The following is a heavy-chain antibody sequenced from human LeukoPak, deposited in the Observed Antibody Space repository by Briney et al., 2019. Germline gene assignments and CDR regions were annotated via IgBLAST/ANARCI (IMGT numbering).Heavy chain of an antibody. V-gene: IGHV3-21*01. J-gene: IGHJ4*02. D-gene: IGHD5-12*01. CDR1: GFTFSSYS. CDR3: AREGGYAFDY. CDR2: ISSSSSYI. Sequence: GGTLRLSCAASGFTFSSYSMNWVRQAPGKGLEWVSSISSSSSYIYYADSVKGRFNISRDNATNSLYLQMNSLRAEDTAVYYCAREGGYAFDYWGQGTLVTVSS.